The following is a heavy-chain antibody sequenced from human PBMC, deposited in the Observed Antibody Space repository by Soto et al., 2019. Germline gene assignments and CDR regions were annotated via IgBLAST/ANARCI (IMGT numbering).Heavy chain of an antibody. V-gene: IGHV4-39*02. CDR3: ARELIRLWSLYYYYFGMVV. CDR1: GGSISSSSYY. CDR2: IYYSGST. J-gene: IGHJ6*02. D-gene: IGHD5-18*01. Sequence: LSLTCTVSGGSISSSSYYWGWIRQPPGKGLEWIGSIYYSGSTYYNPSLKSRVTISVDTSKNQFSLKLSSVTAADTAVYYCARELIRLWSLYYYYFGMVVWGEGTKVSVS.